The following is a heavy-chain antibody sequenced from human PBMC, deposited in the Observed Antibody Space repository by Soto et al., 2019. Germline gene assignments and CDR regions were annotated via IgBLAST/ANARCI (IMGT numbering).Heavy chain of an antibody. CDR2: INPNSGGT. CDR1: GYTFTGYY. Sequence: GASVKVSCKASGYTFTGYYMHWVRQAPGQGLEWMGWINPNSGGTNYAQKFQGRVTMTRDTSISIAYMELSRLRSDDTAVYYCARVAGIAARVRHIWFDPWGQGTLVTVSS. D-gene: IGHD6-6*01. J-gene: IGHJ5*02. V-gene: IGHV1-2*02. CDR3: ARVAGIAARVRHIWFDP.